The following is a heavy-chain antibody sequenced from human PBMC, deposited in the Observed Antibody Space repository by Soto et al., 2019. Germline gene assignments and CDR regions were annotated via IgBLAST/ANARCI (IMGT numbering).Heavy chain of an antibody. J-gene: IGHJ4*02. CDR3: AKDRYCSGGSCYSDFDY. Sequence: EVQLLESGGGLVQPGGSLRLSCAASGFTFSSYAMSWVRQAPGKGLEWVSAISGSGGSTYYADSVKGRFTISRDNSKNTLYLQMNSLRAEDTAVYYCAKDRYCSGGSCYSDFDYWGQGTLVTVPS. CDR2: ISGSGGST. D-gene: IGHD2-15*01. V-gene: IGHV3-23*01. CDR1: GFTFSSYA.